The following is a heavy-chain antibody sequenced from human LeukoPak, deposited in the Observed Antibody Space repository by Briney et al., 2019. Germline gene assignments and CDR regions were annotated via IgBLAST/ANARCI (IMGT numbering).Heavy chain of an antibody. D-gene: IGHD3-10*01. CDR1: GFTFSSYS. CDR3: TRAITYFYGSVTYDWFDS. V-gene: IGHV3-21*06. J-gene: IGHJ5*01. CDR2: ISSSSSYI. Sequence: PGGSLRLSCVASGFTFSSYSMNWVRQAPGKGLEWVSSISSSSSYIYYADSVQGRFTISRDNAKNMVYLQMNSLRDDDTAIYYCTRAITYFYGSVTYDWFDSWGQGTRVTVSS.